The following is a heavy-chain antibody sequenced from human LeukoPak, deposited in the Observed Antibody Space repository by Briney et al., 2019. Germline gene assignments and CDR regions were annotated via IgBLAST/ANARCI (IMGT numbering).Heavy chain of an antibody. CDR2: ITANGGST. Sequence: PGGSLRLSCAASGFTFSTYAMTWVRQAPGKGLEWVSSITANGGSTYYADSVKGRFTISRDNSKNTLYLQMNSLRADDTAVYHCGRDSGSYLQPTDYWGQGTLVTVSS. V-gene: IGHV3-23*01. CDR3: GRDSGSYLQPTDY. J-gene: IGHJ4*02. CDR1: GFTFSTYA. D-gene: IGHD1-26*01.